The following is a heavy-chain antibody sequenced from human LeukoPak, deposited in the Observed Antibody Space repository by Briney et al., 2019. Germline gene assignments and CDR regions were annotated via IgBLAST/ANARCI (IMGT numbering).Heavy chain of an antibody. V-gene: IGHV3-66*01. J-gene: IGHJ5*02. Sequence: GGSLRLSCAASGFTVSSNYMSWVRQAPGKGLEWVSVIYSGGSTYYADSVKGRFTISRDNSKNTLYLQMNSLRAEDTAVYYCARDRHDYGDYASFDPWGQGTLVTVSS. CDR3: ARDRHDYGDYASFDP. CDR1: GFTVSSNY. D-gene: IGHD4-17*01. CDR2: IYSGGST.